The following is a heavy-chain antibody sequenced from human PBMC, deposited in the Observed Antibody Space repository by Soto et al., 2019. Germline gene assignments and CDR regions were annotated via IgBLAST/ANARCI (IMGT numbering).Heavy chain of an antibody. CDR3: AKERVRDFDG. D-gene: IGHD3-9*01. CDR1: GFTFDDHA. J-gene: IGHJ4*02. Sequence: VQLVESGGGLVWPGGSLRLSCAASGFTFDDHAMHWVRQAPGKGLEWISAITWNSVALDYADSVKGRFTISRDNAKNSLYLQMNSLRPEDTALYYCAKERVRDFDGWGQGTLVTVSS. V-gene: IGHV3-9*01. CDR2: ITWNSVAL.